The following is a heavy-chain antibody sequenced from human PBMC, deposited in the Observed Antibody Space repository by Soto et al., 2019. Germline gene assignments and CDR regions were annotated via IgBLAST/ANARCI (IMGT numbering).Heavy chain of an antibody. J-gene: IGHJ4*02. V-gene: IGHV1-69*19. D-gene: IGHD3-10*01. CDR3: ASEVQVLTPAFVY. CDR1: GGTFNTYA. Sequence: QVQLVQSGAEMKKPGSSVKGSCQSSGGTFNTYAMNWVRQAPGQGPEWMGDISPMFGAANYAPKFQGRVTIIADESTGTSYMQLSSLTSEDTALYFCASEVQVLTPAFVYWGQGTLFTVSS. CDR2: ISPMFGAA.